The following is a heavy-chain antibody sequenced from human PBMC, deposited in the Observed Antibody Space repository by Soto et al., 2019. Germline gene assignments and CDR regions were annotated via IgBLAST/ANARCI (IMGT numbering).Heavy chain of an antibody. V-gene: IGHV3-30*18. CDR1: GFDFTYYA. CDR3: AKDEGVGGTLGLFDY. CDR2: MSSDGSKI. J-gene: IGHJ4*02. Sequence: QVQLVESGGGAVQPGESLRLSCVASGFDFTYYAMHWVRQAPGKGLESVAVMSSDGSKIHHTDAVKGRFTISRDNSKSTLYLQMNSLRKEDTAVYFCAKDEGVGGTLGLFDYWGQGTLVSVSS. D-gene: IGHD1-26*01.